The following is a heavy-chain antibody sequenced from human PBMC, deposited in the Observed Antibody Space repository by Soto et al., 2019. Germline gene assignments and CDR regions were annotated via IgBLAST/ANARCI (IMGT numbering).Heavy chain of an antibody. CDR1: GFTVSSNY. J-gene: IGHJ6*02. Sequence: EVQLVETGGGLIQPGGWLRHFCAASGFTVSSNYMSWVRQALGKGLEWVSVIYSGGSTYYADSVKGRFTISRDNSKNTLYLQMNSLRAEDTAVYYCARDAGYSYRWGNYGMDVWGQGTTVTVSS. V-gene: IGHV3-53*02. D-gene: IGHD5-18*01. CDR2: IYSGGST. CDR3: ARDAGYSYRWGNYGMDV.